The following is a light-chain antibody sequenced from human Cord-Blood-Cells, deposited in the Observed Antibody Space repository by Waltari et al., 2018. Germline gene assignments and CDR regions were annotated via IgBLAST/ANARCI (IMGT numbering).Light chain of an antibody. CDR3: SSYAGSNNYVV. Sequence: QSALTQPPSASGSPGQSVTIPCTGTSSDVGGYNYVHCYQQHPGTPPKLMIYEVSKRPSGVPDRFSGSKSCNTASLTVSGLQAEDEADYYCSSYAGSNNYVVFGGGTKLTVL. CDR1: SSDVGGYNY. J-gene: IGLJ2*01. V-gene: IGLV2-8*01. CDR2: EVS.